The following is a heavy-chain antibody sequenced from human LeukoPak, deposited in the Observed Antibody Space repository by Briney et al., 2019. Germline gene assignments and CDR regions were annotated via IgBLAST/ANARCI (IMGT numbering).Heavy chain of an antibody. J-gene: IGHJ3*01. Sequence: GASVKVSCKASGGAFSSYAISWVRQAPGQGLEWMGGIIPIFGTANYAQKLQGRVTITADESTSTAYMELSSLRSEDTAVYYCAREVATSYYDSGAYYRQTETFDFWGQGKMVTVSS. CDR1: GGAFSSYA. CDR3: AREVATSYYDSGAYYRQTETFDF. D-gene: IGHD3-22*01. V-gene: IGHV1-69*13. CDR2: IIPIFGTA.